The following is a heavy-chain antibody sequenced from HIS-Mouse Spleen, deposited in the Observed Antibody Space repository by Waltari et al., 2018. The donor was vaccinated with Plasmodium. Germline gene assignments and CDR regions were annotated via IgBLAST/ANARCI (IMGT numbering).Heavy chain of an antibody. V-gene: IGHV3-9*02. Sequence: EVQLVESGGGLVQPDRSLRLSCAASGFISDDYAMHGVRQAPGKGLEWVSGISWNSGSIGYADSVKGRFTISRDNAKNSLYLQMNSLRAEDTALYYCAKDRTWLIAAAALDYWGQGTLVTVSS. D-gene: IGHD6-13*01. J-gene: IGHJ4*02. CDR3: AKDRTWLIAAAALDY. CDR1: GFISDDYA. CDR2: ISWNSGSI.